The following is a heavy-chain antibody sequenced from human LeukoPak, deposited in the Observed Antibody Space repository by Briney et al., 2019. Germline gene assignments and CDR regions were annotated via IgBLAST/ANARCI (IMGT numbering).Heavy chain of an antibody. CDR1: EFTFSSYW. CDR2: IKQDGSAK. Sequence: GGSLRLSCAASEFTFSSYWMSWVRQAPGKGLEWVANIKQDGSAKYYVDSVKGRFTISRDNAKNSLYLQMNSLRAEDTAVYYCARATVTRWFDPWGQGTLVTVSS. CDR3: ARATVTRWFDP. J-gene: IGHJ5*02. V-gene: IGHV3-7*02. D-gene: IGHD4-17*01.